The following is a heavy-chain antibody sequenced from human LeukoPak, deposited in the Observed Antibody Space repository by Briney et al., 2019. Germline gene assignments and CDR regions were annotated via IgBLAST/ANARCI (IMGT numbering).Heavy chain of an antibody. J-gene: IGHJ6*02. CDR2: IKQEGSEK. CDR1: GFIFSSYW. V-gene: IGHV3-7*01. CDR3: ARSHDYGDYVALLYYYYYGMDV. D-gene: IGHD4-17*01. Sequence: GGSLRLSCAAAGFIFSSYWMSCVRQAPGEGLGWVANIKQEGSEKDHVDSGKGRFTISRDNAKNSLYLQMNSLRAEDTAVYYCARSHDYGDYVALLYYYYYGMDVWGQGTTVTVSS.